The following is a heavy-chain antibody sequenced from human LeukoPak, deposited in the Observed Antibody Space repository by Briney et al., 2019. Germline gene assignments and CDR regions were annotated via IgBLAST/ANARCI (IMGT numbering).Heavy chain of an antibody. CDR2: INPNSGGT. Sequence: ASVKVSCKASGYTFTGYYMHWVRQARGQGLEWMGRINPNSGGTNYAQKFQGRVTMTRDTSISTAYMELSRLRSDDTAVYYCASLFCSGYLNWFDPWGQGTLVTVSS. CDR1: GYTFTGYY. J-gene: IGHJ5*02. V-gene: IGHV1-2*06. D-gene: IGHD3-3*01. CDR3: ASLFCSGYLNWFDP.